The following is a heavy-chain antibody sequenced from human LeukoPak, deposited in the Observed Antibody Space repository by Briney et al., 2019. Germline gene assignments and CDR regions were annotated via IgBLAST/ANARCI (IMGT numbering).Heavy chain of an antibody. V-gene: IGHV1-69*04. CDR3: ARAVVPAADYYYYGMDV. CDR1: GGTFSSYA. D-gene: IGHD2-2*01. CDR2: IIPILGIA. J-gene: IGHJ6*02. Sequence: SVKVSCKASGGTFSSYAISWVRQAPGQGLEWMGRIIPILGIANYAQKFQGRVTITADKSTSTAYMELSSLRSEDTAVYYCARAVVPAADYYYYGMDVWGQGTTVTVS.